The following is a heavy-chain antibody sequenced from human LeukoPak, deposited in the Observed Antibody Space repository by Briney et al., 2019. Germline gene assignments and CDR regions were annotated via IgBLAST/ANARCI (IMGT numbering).Heavy chain of an antibody. D-gene: IGHD4-17*01. CDR2: ISSSGSTI. V-gene: IGHV3-48*03. CDR3: ARGNYGDYGPYMDV. Sequence: GGSLRLSCAASGFTFSSYEMNWVRQAPGKGLEWVSYISSSGSTIYYADSVKGRFTISRDNAKNSLYLQMNSLRAEDTAVYYCARGNYGDYGPYMDVWGKGTTVTISS. CDR1: GFTFSSYE. J-gene: IGHJ6*03.